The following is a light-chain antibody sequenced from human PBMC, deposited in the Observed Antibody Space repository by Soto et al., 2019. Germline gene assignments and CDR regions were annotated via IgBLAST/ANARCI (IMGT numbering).Light chain of an antibody. V-gene: IGKV4-1*01. Sequence: IVMTQSPDSLGVSLGEMATINCKSSQSILYSSSNKNYLAWYQQKPRQPPKLLMYWASTRESGVPDRFSGSGSGTDFTLTISSLQAEDVAVYYCQQYYITPLTFGGGTKVDI. CDR3: QQYYITPLT. CDR1: QSILYSSSNKNY. J-gene: IGKJ4*01. CDR2: WAS.